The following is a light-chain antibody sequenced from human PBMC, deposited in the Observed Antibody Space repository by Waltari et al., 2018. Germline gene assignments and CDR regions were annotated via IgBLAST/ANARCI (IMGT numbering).Light chain of an antibody. CDR1: SSISSW. CDR3: QQYNSYSYT. Sequence: DIQMTQSPSPLPASVGDRVTITCRASSSISSWLAWYQQQPGKPPKRLVYKSCRLESGVPSRFSGSGSGTEFTLTISSLQPDDFATYDCQQYNSYSYTFGQGTKLEIK. CDR2: KSC. J-gene: IGKJ2*01. V-gene: IGKV1-5*03.